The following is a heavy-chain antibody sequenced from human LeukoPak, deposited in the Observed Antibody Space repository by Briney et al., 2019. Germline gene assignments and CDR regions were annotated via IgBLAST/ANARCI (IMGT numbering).Heavy chain of an antibody. Sequence: ASVTVSCKASGYTFTGYYMHWVRQAPGQGLEWMGWINPNSGGTNYAQKFQGRVTMTRDTSISTAYMELSRLRSDDTAVYYCARLYYDFWSGSTPSYYFDYWGQGTLVTVSS. CDR1: GYTFTGYY. V-gene: IGHV1-2*02. J-gene: IGHJ4*02. D-gene: IGHD3-3*01. CDR2: INPNSGGT. CDR3: ARLYYDFWSGSTPSYYFDY.